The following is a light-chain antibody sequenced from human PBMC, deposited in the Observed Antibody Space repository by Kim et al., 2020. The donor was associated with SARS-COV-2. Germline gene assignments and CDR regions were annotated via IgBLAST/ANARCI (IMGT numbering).Light chain of an antibody. CDR3: QKYNSAPWT. CDR1: QGISNS. J-gene: IGKJ1*01. Sequence: DIQMTQSPSSLSASVGDRVTITCRASQGISNSLAWYQRKPGKGPKVLIYDASTLQSGVPSRFSGSGSGTDFTLTISSLQPEEVATYYCQKYNSAPWTLGQGAKVEIK. CDR2: DAS. V-gene: IGKV1-27*01.